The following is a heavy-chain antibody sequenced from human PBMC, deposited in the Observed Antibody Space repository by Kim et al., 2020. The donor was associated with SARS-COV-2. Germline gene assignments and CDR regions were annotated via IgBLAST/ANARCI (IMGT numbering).Heavy chain of an antibody. Sequence: GGSLRLSCAASGFTFSSYWMHWVRQAPGKGLVWVSRINSDGSSTSYADSVKGRFTISRDNAKNTLYLQMNSLRAEDTAVYYCARGTNTAAGTDYWGQGTLVTVSS. CDR3: ARGTNTAAGTDY. D-gene: IGHD6-13*01. V-gene: IGHV3-74*01. J-gene: IGHJ4*02. CDR1: GFTFSSYW. CDR2: INSDGSST.